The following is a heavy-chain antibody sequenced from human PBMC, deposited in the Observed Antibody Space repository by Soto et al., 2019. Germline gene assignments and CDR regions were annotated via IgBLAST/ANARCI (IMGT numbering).Heavy chain of an antibody. J-gene: IGHJ3*02. CDR3: AREIWSGSDAFDI. CDR2: ISTSGTTV. Sequence: EVQLVESGGGLVQPGGSLRLSCATSGITFSIYEMNWVRQAPGKGLEWVSYISTSGTTVYYADSVKGRFTISRDNARNSLYLQMNCLRAEDTAIYYCAREIWSGSDAFDIWGQGTMITVSS. CDR1: GITFSIYE. V-gene: IGHV3-48*03. D-gene: IGHD3-3*01.